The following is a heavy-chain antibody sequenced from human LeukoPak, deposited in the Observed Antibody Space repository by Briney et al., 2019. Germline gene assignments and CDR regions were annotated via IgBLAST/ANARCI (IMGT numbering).Heavy chain of an antibody. CDR2: IIPILNNR. J-gene: IGHJ3*01. Sequence: SVKVSCKASGGTFSNEVFNWVRQAPGQGLEWMGRIIPILNNRDYAQKFQGRLMITADKSTSTAYMELSSLRSDDTAVYYCARDTPGTAVGGIDVWGQGTLVTVSS. CDR1: GGTFSNEV. CDR3: ARDTPGTAVGGIDV. D-gene: IGHD5-18*01. V-gene: IGHV1-69*04.